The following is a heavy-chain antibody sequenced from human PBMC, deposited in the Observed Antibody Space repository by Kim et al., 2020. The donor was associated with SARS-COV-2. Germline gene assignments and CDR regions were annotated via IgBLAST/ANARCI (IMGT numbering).Heavy chain of an antibody. V-gene: IGHV1-2*04. CDR1: GYTFTGYY. D-gene: IGHD3-10*01. J-gene: IGHJ4*02. CDR2: INPNSGGT. CDR3: AREQDPMVRGVIMTY. Sequence: ASVKVSCKASGYTFTGYYMHWVRQAPGQGLEWMGWINPNSGGTNYAQKFQGWVTMTRDTSISTAYMELSRLRSDDTAVYYCAREQDPMVRGVIMTYWGQGTLVTVSS.